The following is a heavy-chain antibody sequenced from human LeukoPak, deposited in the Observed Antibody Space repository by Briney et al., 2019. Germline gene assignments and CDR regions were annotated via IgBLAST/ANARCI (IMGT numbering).Heavy chain of an antibody. CDR2: IYSGGST. CDR1: GFTVSSNY. Sequence: GGSLRLSCAASGFTVSSNYMSWVRQAPGKGLEWVSVIYSGGSTYYADSVKGRFTISRDNSKNTLYLQMNSLRAEDTAVYYCAKDRRIRTDGDYVRRRGMGGDAFDIWGQGTMVTVSS. CDR3: AKDRRIRTDGDYVRRRGMGGDAFDI. J-gene: IGHJ3*02. D-gene: IGHD4-17*01. V-gene: IGHV3-53*01.